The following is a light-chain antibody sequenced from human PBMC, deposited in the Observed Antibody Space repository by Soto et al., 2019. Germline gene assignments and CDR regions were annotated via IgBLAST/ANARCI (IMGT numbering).Light chain of an antibody. J-gene: IGLJ1*01. Sequence: QSALTQPRSVSGSPGQSVTISCTGTSSDVGGYDYVSWYQQHPGKAPKLIIYDVNMRPSGVPARFSGSQSGNTASLTISGLQADDEADYYCCSYADTSPYVFGTGTKVTVL. V-gene: IGLV2-11*01. CDR2: DVN. CDR3: CSYADTSPYV. CDR1: SSDVGGYDY.